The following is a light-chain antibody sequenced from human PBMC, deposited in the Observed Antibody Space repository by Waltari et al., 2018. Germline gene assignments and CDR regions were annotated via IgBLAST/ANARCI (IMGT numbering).Light chain of an antibody. J-gene: IGKJ2*01. CDR3: HQYENWPYT. V-gene: IGKV3-15*01. CDR2: GAS. Sequence: EIVMTQSPATLSVSPGERATLSCRASPSVSSNLAWYQQKPGQAPRLLIYGASTRATGIPAGFSGSGSGTEFTLTISSLQSEDFAVYYCHQYENWPYTFGQGTKLEIK. CDR1: PSVSSN.